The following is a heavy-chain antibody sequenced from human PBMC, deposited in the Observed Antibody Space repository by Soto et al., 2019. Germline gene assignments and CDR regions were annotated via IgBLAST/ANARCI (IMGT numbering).Heavy chain of an antibody. Sequence: QVQLVESGGGVVQPGRSLRLSCAGSGFTFSNYGLHWVCQAPGTALGWVAVISYDGSHKYYANSVKGRFTISRDNSNNMLYLQMDSRRAEDTALYYCAKDGAPRYCSRSSCHPAGAYWGQGTLVTVSS. CDR1: GFTFSNYG. V-gene: IGHV3-30*18. D-gene: IGHD2-15*01. J-gene: IGHJ4*02. CDR2: ISYDGSHK. CDR3: AKDGAPRYCSRSSCHPAGAY.